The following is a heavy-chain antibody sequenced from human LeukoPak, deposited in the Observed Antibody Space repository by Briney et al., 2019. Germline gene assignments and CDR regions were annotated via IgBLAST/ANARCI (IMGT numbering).Heavy chain of an antibody. CDR3: ARAVIAAAGTLGD. CDR1: GGSISSYY. J-gene: IGHJ4*02. Sequence: SETLSLTCTVSGGSISSYYWSWIRQPPGKGLEWIGYIYYGGSTNYNPSLKSRVTITVDTSKNQFSLRLSSVTAADTAVYYCARAVIAAAGTLGDWGQGTLVTVSS. D-gene: IGHD6-13*01. V-gene: IGHV4-59*01. CDR2: IYYGGST.